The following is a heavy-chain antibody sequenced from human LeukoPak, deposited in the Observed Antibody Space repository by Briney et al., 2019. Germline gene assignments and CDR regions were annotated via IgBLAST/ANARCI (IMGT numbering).Heavy chain of an antibody. J-gene: IGHJ4*02. V-gene: IGHV3-23*01. CDR2: ISGIGGST. D-gene: IGHD2-2*01. CDR3: AKNQYQLPGLQDY. Sequence: GGSLRLSSAVSGVTSSSYAMTGVGQAPGQGLEWVSAISGIGGSTYYADSAKGRFTISRDNSKNTRYLQMNSLRAADTAVYYCAKNQYQLPGLQDYGGEGTLVTVSS. CDR1: GVTSSSYA.